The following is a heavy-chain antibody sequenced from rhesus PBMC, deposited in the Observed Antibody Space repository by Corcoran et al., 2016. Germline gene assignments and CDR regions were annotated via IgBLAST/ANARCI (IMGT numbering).Heavy chain of an antibody. CDR1: GYSCTSSW. CDR3: AKGVASWGDFDY. D-gene: IGHD7-45*01. Sequence: EVQRVQSGAEVKRPGESLRISCKTSGYSCTSSWISWVRRMPGKGLEWLGSIYPGDSDTRYTPSFPGHVTISADKSISTTYLQWSSLKASDTATYYCAKGVASWGDFDYWGQGVLVTVSS. V-gene: IGHV5S1*01. CDR2: IYPGDSDT. J-gene: IGHJ4*01.